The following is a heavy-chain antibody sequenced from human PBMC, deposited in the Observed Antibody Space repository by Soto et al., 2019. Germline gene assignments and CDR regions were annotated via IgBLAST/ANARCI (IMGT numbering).Heavy chain of an antibody. Sequence: GGSLRLSCAASGFTFSSYAMHWVRQAPGKGLEWVAVISYDGSNKYYADSVKGRFTISRDNSKNTLYLQMNSLRAEDTAVYYCARVLGVFVVFPAARRIGYGIAVLNQGSTVTVSS. J-gene: IGHJ6*02. CDR3: ARVLGVFVVFPAARRIGYGIAV. CDR1: GFTFSSYA. CDR2: ISYDGSNK. D-gene: IGHD2-2*01. V-gene: IGHV3-30-3*01.